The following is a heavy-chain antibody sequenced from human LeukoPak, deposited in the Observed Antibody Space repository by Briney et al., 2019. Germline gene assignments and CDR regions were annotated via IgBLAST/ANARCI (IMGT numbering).Heavy chain of an antibody. CDR1: GDSVSSDSAA. J-gene: IGHJ2*01. V-gene: IGHV6-1*01. Sequence: SQTLSLTCAISGDSVSSDSAAWNWIRQSPSRGLEWLARTYFRSKWYYDYALAVKGRITINPDTSKNQFSLQLNSVTPEDTAVYYCARAPLAVAGTNWYFDLWGRGTLVTVSS. D-gene: IGHD6-19*01. CDR3: ARAPLAVAGTNWYFDL. CDR2: TYFRSKWYY.